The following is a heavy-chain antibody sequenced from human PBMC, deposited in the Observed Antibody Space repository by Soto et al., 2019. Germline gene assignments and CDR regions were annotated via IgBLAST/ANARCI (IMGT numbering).Heavy chain of an antibody. J-gene: IGHJ6*02. V-gene: IGHV1-2*02. CDR2: ISPNSGGT. D-gene: IGHD6-13*01. CDR1: GYTFTGYY. CDR3: ARSSSWPYYGMDV. Sequence: QVQLVQSGAEVKKSGASVKVSCKASGYTFTGYYIHWVRQAPGQGLEWMGEISPNSGGTKYAQKFQGRVTMTRDTSITTVYMELRSLRSDDTAVYYCARSSSWPYYGMDVWGQGTTVTVSS.